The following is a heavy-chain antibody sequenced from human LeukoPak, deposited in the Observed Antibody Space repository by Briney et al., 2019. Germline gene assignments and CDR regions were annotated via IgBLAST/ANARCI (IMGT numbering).Heavy chain of an antibody. Sequence: PSETLSLTCTVSGCSISSYYLSWIRQPPGKGLEWIGYIYYSGSTNYNPSLKSRVTISVDPSKHQFSLKLSSVTAADTAVYYCARGHNCGSPPPDYWGQGTLVTVSS. CDR1: GCSISSYY. J-gene: IGHJ4*02. D-gene: IGHD7-27*01. CDR3: ARGHNCGSPPPDY. V-gene: IGHV4-59*01. CDR2: IYYSGST.